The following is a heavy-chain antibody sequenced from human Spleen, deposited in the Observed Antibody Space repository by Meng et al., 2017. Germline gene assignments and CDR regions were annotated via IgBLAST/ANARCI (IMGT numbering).Heavy chain of an antibody. CDR2: ISSRGTHI. J-gene: IGHJ3*02. CDR1: GFPFSTYE. V-gene: IGHV3-48*03. CDR3: ARGAQVGVYGFGAFYI. Sequence: GGSLRLSCAASGFPFSTYEMYWVRQAPGKGLEWVSYISSRGTHIYYADSVKGRFTISRDNAKNSLYLQMNSLRAEDTAVYYCARGAQVGVYGFGAFYIWGQGTMVTVSS. D-gene: IGHD1-26*01.